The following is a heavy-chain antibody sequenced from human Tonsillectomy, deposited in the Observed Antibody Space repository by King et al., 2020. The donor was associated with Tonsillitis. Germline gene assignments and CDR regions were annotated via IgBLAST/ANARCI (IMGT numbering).Heavy chain of an antibody. V-gene: IGHV3-48*02. CDR1: GFTFSTYS. D-gene: IGHD5-18*01. J-gene: IGHJ4*02. CDR2: ISATSGNI. CDR3: ARDRWGGYIYGTHFDF. Sequence: VQLVESGGGLVQPGGSLRLSCEASGFTFSTYSMDWVRQAPGKGLEWISYISATSGNISYADSVKGRFTISRDNAKNSLYLQMNSLRDEDTALYYCARDRWGGYIYGTHFDFWGQGILVTVSS.